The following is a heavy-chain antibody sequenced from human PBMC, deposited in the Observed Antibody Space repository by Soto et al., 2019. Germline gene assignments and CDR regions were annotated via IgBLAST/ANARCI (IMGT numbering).Heavy chain of an antibody. Sequence: QVQLVQSGAEVKKPGSSVKVSCKASGGTFSSYTISWVRQAPGHGLEWMGRIIPILGIANYAQKFQGRVTITADKSTSTAYMELSSLRSEDTAVYYCVISGSYSHYYYYYMDVWGKGTTVTVSS. V-gene: IGHV1-69*02. CDR3: VISGSYSHYYYYYMDV. CDR2: IIPILGIA. J-gene: IGHJ6*03. D-gene: IGHD3-10*01. CDR1: GGTFSSYT.